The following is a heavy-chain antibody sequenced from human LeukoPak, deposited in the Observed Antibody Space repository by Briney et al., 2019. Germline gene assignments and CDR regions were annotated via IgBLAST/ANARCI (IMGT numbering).Heavy chain of an antibody. CDR3: ARDPEYSDN. J-gene: IGHJ4*02. CDR1: GFIFGDFY. Sequence: GGSLRLSCVGPGFIFGDFYMNWIRQAPRKGLEWICFIISSGDSIYYAVSVKGRFTVFRDNAKNSLYLQMNSLRAEDTAVYFCARDPEYSDNWGQGTLVSVSS. V-gene: IGHV3-11*01. D-gene: IGHD1-1*01. CDR2: IISSGDSI.